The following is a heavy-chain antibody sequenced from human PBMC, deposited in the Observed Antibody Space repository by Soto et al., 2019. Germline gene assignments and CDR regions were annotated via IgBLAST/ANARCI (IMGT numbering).Heavy chain of an antibody. V-gene: IGHV1-69*01. CDR2: IIPIFGTA. CDR3: ALQWLVRESYYYYGMDV. Sequence: QVQLVQSGAEVKKPGSSVKVSCKASGGTFNSYAISWVRQAPGQGLEWMGGIIPIFGTANYAQKFQGRVTITADESTSTAYMELSSLRSEDTAVYYCALQWLVRESYYYYGMDVWGQGTTVTVSS. D-gene: IGHD6-19*01. J-gene: IGHJ6*02. CDR1: GGTFNSYA.